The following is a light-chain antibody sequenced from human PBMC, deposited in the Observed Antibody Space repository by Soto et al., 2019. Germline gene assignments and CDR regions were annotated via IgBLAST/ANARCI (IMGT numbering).Light chain of an antibody. CDR3: AAWDDSLSGHVV. CDR1: SSNIGCNY. Sequence: QPVVTQPPSASGTPGLRVTISCSGSSSNIGCNYVYWYQQLPGTAPKLLIYRNNQRPSGVPDRFSGSKSGTSASLAISGLRSEDEADYYCAAWDDSLSGHVVFGGGTKLTVL. J-gene: IGLJ2*01. CDR2: RNN. V-gene: IGLV1-47*01.